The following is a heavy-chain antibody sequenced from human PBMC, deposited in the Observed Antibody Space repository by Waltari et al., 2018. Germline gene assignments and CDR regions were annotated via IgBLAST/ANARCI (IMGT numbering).Heavy chain of an antibody. CDR2: IYSGGST. CDR1: GFTVSSNY. D-gene: IGHD2-21*02. CDR3: ARGGYCGGDCYSDAFDI. J-gene: IGHJ3*02. V-gene: IGHV3-53*01. Sequence: EVQLVESGGGLIQPGGSLRLSCAASGFTVSSNYMSWVRQAPGKGLEWVSVIYSGGSTYYVDSVNGRFTISRDNSKNTLYLQMNSLRAEDTAVYYCARGGYCGGDCYSDAFDIWGQGTMVTVSS.